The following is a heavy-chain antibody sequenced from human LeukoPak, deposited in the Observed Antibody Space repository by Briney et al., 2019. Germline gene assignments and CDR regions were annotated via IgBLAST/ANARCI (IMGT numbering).Heavy chain of an antibody. V-gene: IGHV4-34*01. D-gene: IGHD2-8*01. Sequence: SETLSLTCAVYGGSFSGYYWSWIRQPPGKGLEWIGEINHSGSTNYNPSLKSRVTISLDTSKNQFSLKLNSVTAADTAVYYCARGYRTNAWCWFDPWGQGTLGTVSS. CDR2: INHSGST. CDR1: GGSFSGYY. J-gene: IGHJ5*02. CDR3: ARGYRTNAWCWFDP.